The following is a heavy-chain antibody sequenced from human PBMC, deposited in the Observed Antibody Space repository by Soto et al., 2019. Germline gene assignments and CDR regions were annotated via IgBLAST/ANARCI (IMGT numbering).Heavy chain of an antibody. CDR2: LVPVFGTA. D-gene: IGHD3-10*01. Sequence: EQLVQSGAEVKKPGSSVKVSCKASGGTFSSLAISWVRQAPGQGLEWMGGLVPVFGTANYAQKFQDRVTITADKSTSTSYMELSSLRSEDTAVYYCARSPGVFDYWGQGTLVTVSS. J-gene: IGHJ4*02. CDR3: ARSPGVFDY. V-gene: IGHV1-69*06. CDR1: GGTFSSLA.